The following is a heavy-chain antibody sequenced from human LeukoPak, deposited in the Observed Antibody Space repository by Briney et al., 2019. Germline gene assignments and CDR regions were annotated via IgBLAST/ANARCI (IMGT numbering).Heavy chain of an antibody. Sequence: SETLSLTCTVSGXSVSSGSYYWSWIRQPPGKGPEWVGYIYYSGSTNYNPSLKSRVTISVDTSKNQFSLKLSSVAAADTAVYYCARVVLSHLFDPCGQGTLVTVSS. J-gene: IGHJ5*02. V-gene: IGHV4-61*01. CDR3: ARVVLSHLFDP. CDR1: GXSVSSGSYY. CDR2: IYYSGST. D-gene: IGHD1-26*01.